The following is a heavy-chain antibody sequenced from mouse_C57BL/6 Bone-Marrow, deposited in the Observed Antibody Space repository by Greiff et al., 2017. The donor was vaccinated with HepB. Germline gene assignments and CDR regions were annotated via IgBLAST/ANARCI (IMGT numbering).Heavy chain of an antibody. CDR1: GYTFTNYW. CDR2: IYPGGGYT. D-gene: IGHD2-12*01. V-gene: IGHV1-63*01. CDR3: ARRAYDGWFAY. J-gene: IGHJ3*01. Sequence: QVQLKESGAELVRPGTSVKMSCKASGYTFTNYWIGWAKQRPGHGLEWIGDIYPGGGYTNYNEKFKGKATLNADKSSSTAYMQFSSLTSEDSAIYYCARRAYDGWFAYWGQGTLVTVSA.